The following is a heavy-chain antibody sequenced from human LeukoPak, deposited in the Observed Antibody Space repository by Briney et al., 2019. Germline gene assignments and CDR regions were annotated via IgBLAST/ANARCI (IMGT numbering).Heavy chain of an antibody. V-gene: IGHV4-59*01. CDR2: IYHSGST. CDR3: ARGSRVYYFDY. D-gene: IGHD3-10*01. CDR1: GGSISSYY. Sequence: PSETLSLTCTVSGGSISSYYWSWIRQPPGKGLEWIGYIYHSGSTNYNPSLKSRVTISVDTSKNQFSLKLSSVTAADTAVYYCARGSRVYYFDYWGQGTLVTVSS. J-gene: IGHJ4*02.